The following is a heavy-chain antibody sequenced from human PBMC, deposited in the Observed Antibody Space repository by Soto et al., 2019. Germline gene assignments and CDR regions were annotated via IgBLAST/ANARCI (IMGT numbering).Heavy chain of an antibody. CDR1: GFTFSSYA. Sequence: PGGSLRLSCAASGFTFSSYAMIWVRQAPGKGLEWVSAISNTGIRTYYADSMEGRFSISRDNSKSTLNLQMNSLRVEDTAVYYCATRPNTAMAPPFDYWGQGTLVTVSS. J-gene: IGHJ4*02. CDR2: ISNTGIRT. CDR3: ATRPNTAMAPPFDY. D-gene: IGHD5-18*01. V-gene: IGHV3-23*01.